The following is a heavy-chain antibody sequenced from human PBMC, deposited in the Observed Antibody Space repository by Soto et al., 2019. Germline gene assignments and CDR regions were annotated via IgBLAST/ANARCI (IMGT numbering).Heavy chain of an antibody. CDR2: INHSGST. CDR3: ASLSPPTATIDY. CDR1: GGSFSGYY. D-gene: IGHD2-15*01. V-gene: IGHV4-34*01. J-gene: IGHJ4*02. Sequence: QVQLQQWGAGLLKPSETLSLTCAVYGGSFSGYYWSWIRQPPGKGLEWIGEINHSGSTNYNPSLKSRVTISVDTSKIQFSLKLSSVTAADTAVYYCASLSPPTATIDYWGQGTLVTVSS.